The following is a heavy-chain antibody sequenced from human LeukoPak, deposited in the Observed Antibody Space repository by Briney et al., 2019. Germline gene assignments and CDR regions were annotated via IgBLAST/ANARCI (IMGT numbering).Heavy chain of an antibody. CDR1: GFTFDDYA. V-gene: IGHV3-9*01. J-gene: IGHJ4*02. D-gene: IGHD4-23*01. Sequence: GGSLRLSCAASGFTFDDYAMHWVRQAPGKGLEWVSGISWNSGSIGYADSVKGRFTISRDNAKNSLYLQMNSLRAEDTAFYYCAKDVLSVRGGNSPDYWGQGTLVTVSS. CDR3: AKDVLSVRGGNSPDY. CDR2: ISWNSGSI.